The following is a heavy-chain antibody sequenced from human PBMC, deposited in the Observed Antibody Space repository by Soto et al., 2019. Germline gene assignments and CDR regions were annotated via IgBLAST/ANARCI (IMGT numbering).Heavy chain of an antibody. CDR1: GFTFSSYS. D-gene: IGHD2-8*01. J-gene: IGHJ6*02. CDR3: ARAGLYCTNGVCYYYYGMDV. Sequence: EVQLVESGGGLVQPGGSLRLSCAASGFTFSSYSMNWVRQAPGKGLEWVSYISSSSSTIYYADSVKGRFTISRDNAKTSLYLQMNGLRDEDTAVYYCARAGLYCTNGVCYYYYGMDVWGQGTTVTVSS. CDR2: ISSSSSTI. V-gene: IGHV3-48*02.